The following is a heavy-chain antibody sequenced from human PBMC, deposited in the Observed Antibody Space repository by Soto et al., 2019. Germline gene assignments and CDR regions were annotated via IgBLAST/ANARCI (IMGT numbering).Heavy chain of an antibody. J-gene: IGHJ6*03. CDR2: INHSGST. CDR3: ARGSGYYDFWSGYRRSYYMDV. V-gene: IGHV4-34*01. CDR1: GGSFSGYY. Sequence: PSETLSLTCAVYGGSFSGYYWSWIRQPPGKGLEWIGEINHSGSTNYNPSLKSRVTISVDTSKNQFSLKLSSVTAADTAVYYCARGSGYYDFWSGYRRSYYMDVWGKGTTVTVSS. D-gene: IGHD3-3*01.